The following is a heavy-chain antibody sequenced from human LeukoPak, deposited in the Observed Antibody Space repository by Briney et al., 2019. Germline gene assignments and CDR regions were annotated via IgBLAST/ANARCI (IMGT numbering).Heavy chain of an antibody. CDR1: GGSISSYY. Sequence: TSETLSLTCTVSGGSISSYYWSWTRQPPGKGLEWIGYIYYSGSTNYNPSLKSRVTISVDTSKNQFSLKLSSVTAADTAVYYCARRERGYASDIWGQGTMVTVSS. J-gene: IGHJ3*02. V-gene: IGHV4-59*08. CDR3: ARRERGYASDI. CDR2: IYYSGST.